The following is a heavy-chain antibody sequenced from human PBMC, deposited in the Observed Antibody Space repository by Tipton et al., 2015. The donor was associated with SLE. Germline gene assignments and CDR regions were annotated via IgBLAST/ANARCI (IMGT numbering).Heavy chain of an antibody. CDR2: FYSGGST. CDR3: AVVYSSGYGLDY. CDR1: GFPVSSNF. Sequence: GSLRLSCAASGFPVSSNFMSWVRQAPGKGLEWVSDFYSGGSTYYADSVKDRFTVSRDNYKDTLYLQMNSLRAEDTVVYYCAVVYSSGYGLDYWGQGTLVTVSS. D-gene: IGHD6-19*01. V-gene: IGHV3-66*01. J-gene: IGHJ4*02.